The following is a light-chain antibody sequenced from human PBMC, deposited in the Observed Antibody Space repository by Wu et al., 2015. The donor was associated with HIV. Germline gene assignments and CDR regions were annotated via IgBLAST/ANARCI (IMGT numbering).Light chain of an antibody. Sequence: EIVLTQSPATLSFSPGESATLSCRASRRVSGTIAWYQQKPGQAPRLLIYDASNRATGIPARFSGGGSVTDFTLTISNLEPEDFALYYCQQHYSWPLTFGQGTRLEIK. CDR2: DAS. CDR1: RRVSGT. CDR3: QQHYSWPLT. V-gene: IGKV3-11*01. J-gene: IGKJ5*01.